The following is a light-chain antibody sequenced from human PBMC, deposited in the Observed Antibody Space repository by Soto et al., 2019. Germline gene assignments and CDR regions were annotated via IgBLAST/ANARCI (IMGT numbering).Light chain of an antibody. V-gene: IGKV3-20*01. CDR1: QSVNTKY. J-gene: IGKJ3*01. CDR3: HQFGTSSLVT. Sequence: EIVLTQSPGTLSLSPGERATLSCRASQSVNTKYLAWYQQKPGQAPRLLISGVSSRATGIPDRFSGSGSGTDFILAISRVEPEDFGVYYGHQFGTSSLVTFGPGTKVDIK. CDR2: GVS.